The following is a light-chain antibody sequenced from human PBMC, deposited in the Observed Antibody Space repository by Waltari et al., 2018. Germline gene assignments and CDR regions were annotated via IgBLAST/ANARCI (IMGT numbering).Light chain of an antibody. J-gene: IGKJ4*01. Sequence: IGLTQSPAPLSLSPGERAPLSCRANKSASVYLAWYQHTPGQAPELLICDASKMATGIPARFSASGSGTDFTLTISSLEPEDSAVYYCQQRNNWPLTFGGGTKVEIK. CDR1: KSASVY. CDR3: QQRNNWPLT. CDR2: DAS. V-gene: IGKV3-11*01.